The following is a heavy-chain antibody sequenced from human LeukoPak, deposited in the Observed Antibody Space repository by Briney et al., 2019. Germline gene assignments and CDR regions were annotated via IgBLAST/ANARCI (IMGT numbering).Heavy chain of an antibody. V-gene: IGHV1-18*01. CDR1: GGTFSSYA. J-gene: IGHJ5*02. Sequence: ASVKVSCKASGGTFSSYAISWVRQAPGQGLEWMGWISAYNGNTNYAQKLQGRVTMTTDTSTSTAYMELRSLRSDDTAVYYCARDQDSSGWYGAWGQGTLVTVSS. CDR3: ARDQDSSGWYGA. D-gene: IGHD6-19*01. CDR2: ISAYNGNT.